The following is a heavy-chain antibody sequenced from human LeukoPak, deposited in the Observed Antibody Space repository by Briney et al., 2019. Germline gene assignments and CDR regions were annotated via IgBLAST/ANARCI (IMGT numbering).Heavy chain of an antibody. D-gene: IGHD5-24*01. Sequence: GGSLRLSCAASGFTFSSYAMNWVRQAPGKGLEWVAVISYDGSNKYYADSVKGRFTISRDNSKNTLYLQMNSLRAEDTAVYYCAKDDNWLQFESWGQGTLVTVSS. CDR1: GFTFSSYA. J-gene: IGHJ5*01. CDR2: ISYDGSNK. CDR3: AKDDNWLQFES. V-gene: IGHV3-30*04.